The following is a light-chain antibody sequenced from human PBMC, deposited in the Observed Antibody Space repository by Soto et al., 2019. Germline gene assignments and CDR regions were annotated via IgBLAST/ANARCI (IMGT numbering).Light chain of an antibody. V-gene: IGKV4-1*01. CDR1: QSVLYSSNNKNY. J-gene: IGKJ3*01. Sequence: DIVITQSPDSLALSLGERATSNCKSSQSVLYSSNNKNYLAWYQQKPGQPPKLLIYWASTRESGVPDRFSGSGSGTDFTLTISSLQAEDVAVYYCQQYYSTPFTFGPGTKVDIK. CDR3: QQYYSTPFT. CDR2: WAS.